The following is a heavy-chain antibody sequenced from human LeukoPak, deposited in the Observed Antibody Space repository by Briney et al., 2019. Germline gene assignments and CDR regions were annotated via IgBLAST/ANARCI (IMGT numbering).Heavy chain of an antibody. CDR2: IRSKTNNYAS. Sequence: GGSLRLSCTASGFTFSGYAMHWVRQASGKGLEWVGRIRSKTNNYASEYAASVKGRFTISRDDSNNTAYLQMNSLKTEDTAVYYCAKPGKAGIFDFWGQGTLVTVSS. CDR3: AKPGKAGIFDF. J-gene: IGHJ4*02. CDR1: GFTFSGYA. V-gene: IGHV3-73*01. D-gene: IGHD6-19*01.